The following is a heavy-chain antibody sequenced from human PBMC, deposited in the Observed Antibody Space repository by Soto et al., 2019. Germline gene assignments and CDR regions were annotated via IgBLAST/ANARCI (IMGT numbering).Heavy chain of an antibody. J-gene: IGHJ6*03. D-gene: IGHD3-10*01. CDR3: ARDVPPTMVRGELTYYYYMDV. CDR1: GGSISSYY. Sequence: SETLSLTCTVSGGSISSYYWSWIRQPPGKGLEWIGYIYYSGSTNYNPSLKSRVTISVDTSKNQFSLKLSSVTAADTAVYYCARDVPPTMVRGELTYYYYMDVWGKGTTVTVSS. V-gene: IGHV4-59*01. CDR2: IYYSGST.